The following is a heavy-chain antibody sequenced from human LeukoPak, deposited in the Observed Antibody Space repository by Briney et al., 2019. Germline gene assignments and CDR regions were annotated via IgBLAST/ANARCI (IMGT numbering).Heavy chain of an antibody. J-gene: IGHJ4*02. CDR3: AMSRIAAAGSDY. V-gene: IGHV3-21*01. CDR1: GSTFSSYS. Sequence: GGSLRLSCAASGSTFSSYSMNWVRQAPGKGLEWVSSISSSSSYIYYADSVEGRFTISRDNAKNSLYLQMNSLRAEDTAVYYCAMSRIAAAGSDYWGQGTLVTVSS. D-gene: IGHD6-13*01. CDR2: ISSSSSYI.